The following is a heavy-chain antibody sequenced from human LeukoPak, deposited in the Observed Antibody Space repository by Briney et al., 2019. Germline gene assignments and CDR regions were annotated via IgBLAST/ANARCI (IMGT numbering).Heavy chain of an antibody. CDR3: ARGYYDILTGYYAVEVPFDY. CDR1: GYTFTGYY. CDR2: INPNSGGT. Sequence: ASVKVSCKASGYTFTGYYVHWVRQAPGQGLEWMGWINPNSGGTNYAQKFQGRVTMTRDTSISTAYMELSRLRSDDTAVYYCARGYYDILTGYYAVEVPFDYWGQGTLVTVSS. J-gene: IGHJ4*02. D-gene: IGHD3-9*01. V-gene: IGHV1-2*02.